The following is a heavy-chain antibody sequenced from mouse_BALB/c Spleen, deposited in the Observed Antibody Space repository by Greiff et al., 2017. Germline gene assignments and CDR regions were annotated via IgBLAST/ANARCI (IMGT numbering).Heavy chain of an antibody. CDR2: INPSTGYT. D-gene: IGHD2-4*01. CDR1: GYAFSSYW. V-gene: IGHV1-4*01. Sequence: QVQLQQSGAELVRPGSSVKISCKASGYAFSSYWMHWVKQRPGQGLEWIGYINPSTGYTEYNQKFKDKATLTADKSSSTAYMQLSSLTSEDSAVYYCARSTMTPFDYWGQGTTLTVSS. J-gene: IGHJ2*01. CDR3: ARSTMTPFDY.